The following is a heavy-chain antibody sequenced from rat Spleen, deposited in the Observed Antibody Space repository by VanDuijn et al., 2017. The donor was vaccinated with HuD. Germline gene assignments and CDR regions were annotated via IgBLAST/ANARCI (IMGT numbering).Heavy chain of an antibody. V-gene: IGHV2-13*01. D-gene: IGHD1-2*01. Sequence: QVQLKESGPGLVQPSQTLSLTCTVSGFSLSNYGVIWVRQPPGKGLEWMGVIWGKGNTNYNSALKSRLSISRDTSKSQVYLKMNSLQTEDTATYYCARGDYSSPRGGYWGQGTLVTVSS. CDR2: IWGKGNT. CDR3: ARGDYSSPRGGY. J-gene: IGHJ3*01. CDR1: GFSLSNYG.